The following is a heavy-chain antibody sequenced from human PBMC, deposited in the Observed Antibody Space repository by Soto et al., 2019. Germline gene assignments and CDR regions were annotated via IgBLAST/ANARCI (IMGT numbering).Heavy chain of an antibody. Sequence: QITLKESGPTLVKPTQTLTLTCTFSGFSLSTSGMGVGWIRQPPGKALEWLALIYWADDKRYSPSLKSRLTITKDTSKNQVVLTMTNMDPVDTATYYCAHSRCGGDCLQSYSSHYYYGMDVWGQGTTVTVSS. D-gene: IGHD2-21*02. CDR3: AHSRCGGDCLQSYSSHYYYGMDV. CDR1: GFSLSTSGMG. J-gene: IGHJ6*02. CDR2: IYWADDK. V-gene: IGHV2-5*02.